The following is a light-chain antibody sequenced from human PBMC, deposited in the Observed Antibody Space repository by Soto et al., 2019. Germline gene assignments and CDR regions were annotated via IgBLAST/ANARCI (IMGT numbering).Light chain of an antibody. CDR3: QQYNHWPLT. Sequence: EIVMTQSPATLFVSPGERATLSCGASQSVSSTLAWYQQKPGQAPRLLIYGASTRATGIPARFGGSGSGTEFTLTISNLQSEDVAVYYCQQYNHWPLTFGGGTKVDIK. J-gene: IGKJ4*01. CDR1: QSVSST. CDR2: GAS. V-gene: IGKV3-15*01.